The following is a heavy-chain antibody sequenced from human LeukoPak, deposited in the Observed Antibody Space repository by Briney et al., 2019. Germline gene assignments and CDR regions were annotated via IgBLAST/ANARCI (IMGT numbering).Heavy chain of an antibody. V-gene: IGHV4-31*03. CDR2: IYYSGST. CDR1: GGSISSGGYY. J-gene: IGHJ5*02. CDR3: ARQNYETSSNDQNWFDP. D-gene: IGHD3-16*01. Sequence: SQTLSLTCTVSGGSISSGGYYRSWIRQHPGKGLEWIGYIYYSGSTYYNPSLKSRVTISVDTSKNQFSLKLSSVTAADTAVYYCARQNYETSSNDQNWFDPWGQGTLVTVSS.